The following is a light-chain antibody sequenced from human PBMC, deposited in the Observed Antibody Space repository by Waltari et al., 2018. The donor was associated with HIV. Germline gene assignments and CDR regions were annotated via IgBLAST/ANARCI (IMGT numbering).Light chain of an antibody. CDR3: TSYAGSTPVV. CDR2: EVS. J-gene: IGLJ2*01. CDR1: SSDVGAYNY. V-gene: IGLV2-8*01. Sequence: QSALTQPPSASGSPGQSVTISCTGTSSDVGAYNYVSWYQQDPGKAPKLMIYEVSKRPSGVPDRFSGSKSGKTASLTVSGLQAEDEADYYCTSYAGSTPVVFGGGTKLTVL.